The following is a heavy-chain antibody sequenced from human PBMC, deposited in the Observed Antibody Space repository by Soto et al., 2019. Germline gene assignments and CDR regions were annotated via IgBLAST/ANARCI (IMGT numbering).Heavy chain of an antibody. CDR2: IYSGGST. J-gene: IGHJ4*02. CDR3: ASIGGSPAAGLDY. V-gene: IGHV3-53*01. CDR1: GFTVSSNY. Sequence: GGSLRLSCAASGFTVSSNYMSWVRQAPGKGLEWVSVIYSGGSTYYADSMKGRFTISRDNSKDTLYLQMNSLRAEDTAVYYCASIGGSPAAGLDYWGQGTLVTVSS. D-gene: IGHD6-13*01.